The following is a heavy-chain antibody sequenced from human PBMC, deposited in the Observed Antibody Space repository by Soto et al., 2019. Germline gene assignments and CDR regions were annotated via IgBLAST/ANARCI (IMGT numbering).Heavy chain of an antibody. CDR1: GGSVTSRNW. CDR3: ARQELELDWFDP. J-gene: IGHJ5*02. D-gene: IGHD1-7*01. Sequence: VQLQESGPGLVQPAGTLSLTCTVSGGSVTSRNWWIWVRQPPGKGLEWIGAIHHSGTTDYNPSLRGRATISVDKSKNHFSLRLTSVTAADTALYYCARQELELDWFDPWGQGTLVSVSS. V-gene: IGHV4-4*02. CDR2: IHHSGTT.